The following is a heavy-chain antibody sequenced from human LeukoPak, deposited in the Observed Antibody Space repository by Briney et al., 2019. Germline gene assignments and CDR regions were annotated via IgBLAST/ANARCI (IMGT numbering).Heavy chain of an antibody. V-gene: IGHV4-59*08. J-gene: IGHJ4*02. CDR3: ARRGAPSTLYYLDS. CDR1: GGSLTTHY. D-gene: IGHD1-26*01. Sequence: SETLSLTCTVSGGSLTTHYWAWLRQPPGKGLEWIGFVSKAGDTNSYPYLKSRVTISVDTSKNTFSLKLSSLTAADTAVYFWARRGAPSTLYYLDSWGQGTLVTVSS. CDR2: VSKAGDT.